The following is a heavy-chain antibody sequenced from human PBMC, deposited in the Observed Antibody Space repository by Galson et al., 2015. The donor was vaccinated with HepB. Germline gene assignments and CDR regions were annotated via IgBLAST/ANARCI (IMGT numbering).Heavy chain of an antibody. V-gene: IGHV1-46*01. CDR3: ARDYSSGWWGNYYGMDV. J-gene: IGHJ6*02. CDR2: INPSGGST. CDR1: GYTFTSYY. Sequence: SVKVSCKASGYTFTSYYMHWVRQAPGQGLEWMGIINPSGGSTSYAQKFQGRVTMTRDTSTSTVYMELSSLRSEDTAVYYCARDYSSGWWGNYYGMDVWGQGTTVTVSS. D-gene: IGHD6-19*01.